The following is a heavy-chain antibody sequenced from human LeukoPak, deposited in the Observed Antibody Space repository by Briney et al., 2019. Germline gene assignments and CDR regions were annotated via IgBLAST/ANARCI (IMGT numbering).Heavy chain of an antibody. Sequence: GGSLRLSCAASGFTFSSYAMHWVRQAPGKGLEWVADISYDGSNKYYADSVKGRFTISRDNSKNTLYLQMNSLRAEDTAVYYCARDVSNMYYFDYWGQGTLVTVSS. J-gene: IGHJ4*02. CDR2: ISYDGSNK. V-gene: IGHV3-30*01. D-gene: IGHD4-11*01. CDR1: GFTFSSYA. CDR3: ARDVSNMYYFDY.